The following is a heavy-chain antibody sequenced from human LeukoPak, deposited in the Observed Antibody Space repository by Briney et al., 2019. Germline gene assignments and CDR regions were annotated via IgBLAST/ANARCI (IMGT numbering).Heavy chain of an antibody. CDR2: ISGSGIST. D-gene: IGHD2-21*02. Sequence: GGSLRLSCAASGLTFSSYAMSWVRQAPGKGLEWVSAISGSGISTYYADSVKGRFTISRDNSKNTLYLQMNSLRAEDTAVYYCAKDFVVVPGNVNYFDYWGQGTLVTVSS. CDR1: GLTFSSYA. CDR3: AKDFVVVPGNVNYFDY. J-gene: IGHJ4*02. V-gene: IGHV3-23*01.